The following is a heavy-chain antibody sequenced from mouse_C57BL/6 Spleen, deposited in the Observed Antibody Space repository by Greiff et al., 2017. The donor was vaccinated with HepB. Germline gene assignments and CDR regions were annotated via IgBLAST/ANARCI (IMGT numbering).Heavy chain of an antibody. CDR2: ISSGGDYI. Sequence: DVMLVESGEGLVKPGGSLKLSCAASGFTFSSYAMSWVRQTPEKRLEWVAYISSGGDYIYYADTVKGRFTISRDNARNTLYLQMSSLKSEDTAMYYCTRPHYYGSRGYYFDYWGQGTTLTVSS. J-gene: IGHJ2*01. D-gene: IGHD1-1*01. V-gene: IGHV5-9-1*02. CDR1: GFTFSSYA. CDR3: TRPHYYGSRGYYFDY.